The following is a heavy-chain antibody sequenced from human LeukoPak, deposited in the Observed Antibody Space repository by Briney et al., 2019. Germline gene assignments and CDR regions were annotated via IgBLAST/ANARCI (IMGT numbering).Heavy chain of an antibody. CDR2: IIPIFGTA. CDR1: GGTFSSYA. Sequence: ASVTVSCKASGGTFSSYAISWVRQAPGQGLEWMGGIIPIFGTANYAQKFQGRVTITADESTSTAYMELSSLRSEDTAVYYCAREEEYSSSYYYYGMDVWGQGTTVTVSS. V-gene: IGHV1-69*13. CDR3: AREEEYSSSYYYYGMDV. D-gene: IGHD6-6*01. J-gene: IGHJ6*02.